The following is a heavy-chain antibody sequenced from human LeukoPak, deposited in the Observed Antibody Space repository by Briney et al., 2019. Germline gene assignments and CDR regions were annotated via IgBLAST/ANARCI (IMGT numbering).Heavy chain of an antibody. CDR2: IYYSENT. Sequence: SETLSLTCAVYGGSFSGYYWGWIRQPPGKGLEWIGSIYYSENTYYNPSLKSRVTISLDTSKSQFSLKLSSVTAADTAVYYCAERGRYTHGYTPIFDYWGQGTLVTVSS. J-gene: IGHJ4*02. V-gene: IGHV4-34*01. D-gene: IGHD5-18*01. CDR1: GGSFSGYY. CDR3: AERGRYTHGYTPIFDY.